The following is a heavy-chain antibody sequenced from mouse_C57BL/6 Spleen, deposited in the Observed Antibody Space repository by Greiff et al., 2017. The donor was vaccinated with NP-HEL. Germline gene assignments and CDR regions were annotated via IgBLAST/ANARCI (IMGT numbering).Heavy chain of an antibody. CDR2: IDPNSGGT. CDR1: GYTFTSYW. J-gene: IGHJ1*03. CDR3: ARHYYGSSYGWYFDV. V-gene: IGHV1-72*01. D-gene: IGHD1-1*01. Sequence: VQLQQPGAELVKPGASVKLSCKASGYTFTSYWMHWVKQRPGRGLEWIGRIDPNSGGTKYNEKFKSKATLTVDKPSSTAYVQLSSLTSEDSAVYYCARHYYGSSYGWYFDVWGTGTTVTVSS.